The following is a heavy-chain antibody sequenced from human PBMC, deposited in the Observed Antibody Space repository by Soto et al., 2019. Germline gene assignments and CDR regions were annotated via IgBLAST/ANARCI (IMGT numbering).Heavy chain of an antibody. CDR1: GGSISSGGYY. J-gene: IGHJ6*02. Sequence: QVQLQESGPGLVKPSQTLSLTCTVSGGSISSGGYYWSWIRQPPGKGLEGIGYIYYSGGTYYNPSLKTPVXTXXHTPKLQTAPKLSPVSAADTAVHYCARASPVVTDAWAQGTTVTVSS. CDR2: IYYSGGT. V-gene: IGHV4-30-4*01. CDR3: ARASPVVTDA. D-gene: IGHD3-16*02.